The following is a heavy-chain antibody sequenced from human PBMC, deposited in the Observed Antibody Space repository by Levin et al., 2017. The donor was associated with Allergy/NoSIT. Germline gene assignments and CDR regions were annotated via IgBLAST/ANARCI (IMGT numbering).Heavy chain of an antibody. J-gene: IGHJ4*02. Sequence: KRGESLKISCLGSGDRFTDYWMAWVRQMPGKGLEWIGIIFFRDSKTQYSPSFQGHVTISADRSIATAYLEWRSLKASDTAIYFCASDNNYSYPAYWGQGTLVTVSS. D-gene: IGHD4-11*01. CDR3: ASDNNYSYPAY. CDR1: GDRFTDYW. V-gene: IGHV5-51*01. CDR2: IFFRDSKT.